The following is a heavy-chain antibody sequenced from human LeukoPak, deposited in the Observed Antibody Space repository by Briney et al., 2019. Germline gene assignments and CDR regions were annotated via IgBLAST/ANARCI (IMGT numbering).Heavy chain of an antibody. J-gene: IGHJ4*02. CDR3: VGGAPNWGFDF. V-gene: IGHV1-8*02. D-gene: IGHD7-27*01. CDR2: MSPNSGNT. Sequence: ASVKVSCKASGYTFTSNYIHWVRQATGHGLEWLGWMSPNSGNTGYAQKFQGRVAMTRDTSISTAYMELSSLTSEDTAVYFCVGGAPNWGFDFWGQGTRVTVSS. CDR1: GYTFTSNY.